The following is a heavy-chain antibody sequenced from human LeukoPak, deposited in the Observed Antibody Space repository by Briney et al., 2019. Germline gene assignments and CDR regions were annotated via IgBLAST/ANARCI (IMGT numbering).Heavy chain of an antibody. Sequence: ASVKVSCKASGYTFAGYYMHWVRQAPGQGLEWMGRINPNSGGTNYAQKFQGRVTMTRDTSISTAYMELSRLRSDDTAVYYCAREGGDPAWFDIWGQGTMVTASS. V-gene: IGHV1-2*06. D-gene: IGHD3-10*01. CDR1: GYTFAGYY. CDR3: AREGGDPAWFDI. J-gene: IGHJ3*02. CDR2: INPNSGGT.